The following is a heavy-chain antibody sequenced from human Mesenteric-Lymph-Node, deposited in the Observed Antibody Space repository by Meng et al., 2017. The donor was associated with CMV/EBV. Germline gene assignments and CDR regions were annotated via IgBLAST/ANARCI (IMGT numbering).Heavy chain of an antibody. CDR1: GFTFSSYD. J-gene: IGHJ6*02. CDR2: IGTAGDT. V-gene: IGHV3-13*01. D-gene: IGHD2-2*01. Sequence: GGSLRLSCAACGFTFSSYDMHWVRQATGKGLEWVSAIGTAGDTYYPGSVKGRFTISRDNAKNSLYLQMNSLRAEDTAVYYCARDRGCSSTSCYRGMDVWGQGTTVTVSS. CDR3: ARDRGCSSTSCYRGMDV.